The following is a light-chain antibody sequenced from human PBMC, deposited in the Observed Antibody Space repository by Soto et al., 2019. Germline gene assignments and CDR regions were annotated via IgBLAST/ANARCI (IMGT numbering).Light chain of an antibody. CDR1: QSVSSSY. CDR2: GAS. V-gene: IGKV3-20*01. CDR3: QQYVSSVT. Sequence: EIVLTQSPGTLSLSPGKRATLSCRASQSVSSSYLAWYQQKPGQAPRLLIYGASSRATGIPDRFSGSGSGTDFTLTISRLEPEDFAVYYCQQYVSSVTFGQGTKVEIK. J-gene: IGKJ1*01.